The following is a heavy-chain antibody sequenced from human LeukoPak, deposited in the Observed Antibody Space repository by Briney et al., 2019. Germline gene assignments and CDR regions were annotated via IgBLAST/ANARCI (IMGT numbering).Heavy chain of an antibody. D-gene: IGHD3-10*01. Sequence: ASVKVSCKASGYTFTGYYMHWVRQAPGQGLEWMGWINPNSGGTNYAQKFQGRVTMTRDTSISTAYMELSRLRSDDTAVYYCARGFSAGYGSGSLYWGQGTLVTVSS. V-gene: IGHV1-2*02. CDR1: GYTFTGYY. CDR2: INPNSGGT. J-gene: IGHJ4*02. CDR3: ARGFSAGYGSGSLY.